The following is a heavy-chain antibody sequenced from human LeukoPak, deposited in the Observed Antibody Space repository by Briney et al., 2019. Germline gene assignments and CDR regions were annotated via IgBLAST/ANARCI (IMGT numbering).Heavy chain of an antibody. CDR3: ARGMTRFLVGPGGY. V-gene: IGHV3-64*01. J-gene: IGHJ4*02. Sequence: GGSLRLSCAASGFTFSSYAMHWVRQAPGKGLEYVSAISSNGGSTYYANSVKGRFTISRDNSKNTLYLQMGSLRAEDMAVYYCARGMTRFLVGPGGYWGQGTLVTVSS. CDR1: GFTFSSYA. D-gene: IGHD3-3*01. CDR2: ISSNGGST.